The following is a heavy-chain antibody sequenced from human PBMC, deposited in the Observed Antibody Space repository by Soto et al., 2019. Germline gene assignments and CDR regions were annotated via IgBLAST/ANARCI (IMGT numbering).Heavy chain of an antibody. Sequence: PSETLSLTCAVSGYSITSGDYWCGRRQSPGEGVEWIGSIHHSGSTYYNPSLKSRVTISVDESKNQFSLKLSSVTVADTAMYYCARTQLTVTTSSFDYWGQGTLVTVSS. J-gene: IGHJ4*02. CDR2: IHHSGST. CDR3: ARTQLTVTTSSFDY. V-gene: IGHV4-38-2*01. CDR1: GYSITSGDY. D-gene: IGHD4-17*01.